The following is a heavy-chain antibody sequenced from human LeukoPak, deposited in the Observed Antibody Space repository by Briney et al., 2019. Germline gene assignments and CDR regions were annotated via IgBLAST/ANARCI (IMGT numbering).Heavy chain of an antibody. CDR2: ISVYNGNT. J-gene: IGHJ5*02. V-gene: IGHV1-18*01. CDR1: GGTFSSYD. Sequence: GASVKVSCKASGGTFSSYDISWVRQAPGQGLEWMGWISVYNGNTNYAQKLQGRVTMTTDTSTSTAYMELRSLRSDDTAVYYCARDQLSRGVWFDPWGQGTLVTVSS. D-gene: IGHD1-1*01. CDR3: ARDQLSRGVWFDP.